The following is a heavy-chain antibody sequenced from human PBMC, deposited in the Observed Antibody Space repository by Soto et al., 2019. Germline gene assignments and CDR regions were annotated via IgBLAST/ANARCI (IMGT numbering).Heavy chain of an antibody. CDR3: ARWPTVSRPTYGMDV. D-gene: IGHD4-4*01. CDR2: IIRMFNIT. Sequence: QVLLVQSGAQVKNPVSSVKVSCKASGGTFISYVYNWVRQAPGQGLEWMGGIIRMFNITNFAQKFQGRITITADESTTTAYMELSSLRSEDTAVYYCARWPTVSRPTYGMDVWGQGTTVTVSS. J-gene: IGHJ6*02. CDR1: GGTFISYV. V-gene: IGHV1-69*01.